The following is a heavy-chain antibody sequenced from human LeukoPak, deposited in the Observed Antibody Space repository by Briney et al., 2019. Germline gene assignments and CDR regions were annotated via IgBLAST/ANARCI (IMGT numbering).Heavy chain of an antibody. CDR3: ASQLFFGEFFWFAP. J-gene: IGHJ5*02. CDR2: ISYSGST. CDR1: GGSISSSSYY. V-gene: IGHV4-39*01. Sequence: SETLSLTCTVSGGSISSSSYYRGWIRQPPGKGLEWIGSISYSGSTDYKPSLKSRVTLSVDPSKNQFFLSLSSVTAADTAVYYCASQLFFGEFFWFAPWGRGTLITVSS. D-gene: IGHD3-10*01.